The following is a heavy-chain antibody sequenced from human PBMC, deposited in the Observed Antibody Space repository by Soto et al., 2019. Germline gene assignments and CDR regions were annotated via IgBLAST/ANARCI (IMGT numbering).Heavy chain of an antibody. CDR2: IRSKANSYAT. D-gene: IGHD1-26*01. CDR1: GFTFSGSA. J-gene: IGHJ3*02. V-gene: IGHV3-73*01. Sequence: PVGSLRLSCAASGFTFSGSAMHWVRQASGKGLEWVGRIRSKANSYATAYAASVKGRFTISRDDSKNTAYLQMNSLKTEDTAVYYCTTHRTVGATRKALYAFDIWGQGTMVTVSS. CDR3: TTHRTVGATRKALYAFDI.